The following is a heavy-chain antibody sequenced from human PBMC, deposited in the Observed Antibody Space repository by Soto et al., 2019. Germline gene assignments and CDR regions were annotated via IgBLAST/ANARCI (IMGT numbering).Heavy chain of an antibody. CDR2: ISVGGDST. CDR1: ASIFNIFG. Sequence: DVQLLESGGGLVQPGGSLRLSCVASASIFNIFGMTWVRQAPGKGLEWVSGISVGGDSTYYADSVKGRFTISRDISKNKFYLQINTLRVGDPAVYYCGTAPGGPDYGAQGPLVTVSS. J-gene: IGHJ4*02. V-gene: IGHV3-23*01. D-gene: IGHD3-10*01. CDR3: GTAPGGPDY.